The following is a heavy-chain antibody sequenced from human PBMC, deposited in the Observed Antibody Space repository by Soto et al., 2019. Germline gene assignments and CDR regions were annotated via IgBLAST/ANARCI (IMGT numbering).Heavy chain of an antibody. CDR2: ISWNSGSI. CDR1: GFTFDDYA. Sequence: DVQLVESGGGLVQPGRSLRLSCAASGFTFDDYAMHWVRQAPGKGLEWVSGISWNSGSIGYADSVKGRLTISRDNAKNSLYLHMNSLRAEDTAFYYCANWDDYGDRKEAFGIWGQGTMVTVSS. D-gene: IGHD4-17*01. V-gene: IGHV3-9*01. J-gene: IGHJ3*02. CDR3: ANWDDYGDRKEAFGI.